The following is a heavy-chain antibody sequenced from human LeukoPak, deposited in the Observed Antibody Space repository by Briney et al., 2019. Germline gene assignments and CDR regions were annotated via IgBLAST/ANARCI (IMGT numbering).Heavy chain of an antibody. CDR2: ISSSGSTN. CDR1: GFTFIDYY. Sequence: PGGSLRLSCAASGFTFIDYYMSWIRQAPGKGLAWVSYISSSGSTNYYADSAKGRFTISRDNAKNSLYLQMNSLRAEDTAVYYCARRASPFFGGVIYDYWGQGTLVTVSS. D-gene: IGHD3-3*01. CDR3: ARRASPFFGGVIYDY. J-gene: IGHJ4*02. V-gene: IGHV3-11*01.